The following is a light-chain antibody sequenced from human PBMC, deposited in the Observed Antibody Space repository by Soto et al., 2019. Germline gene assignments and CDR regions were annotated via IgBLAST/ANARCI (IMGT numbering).Light chain of an antibody. Sequence: DIQMTQSPSSLSASVGDKVTITCQATESVSKWLAWYQEKPGNPPRPLIYDASTLESGVPSRFSGSGSGTEFTLTISSLQPDDFAIYYCQQYNSYSWTFGQGTKVEIK. CDR3: QQYNSYSWT. V-gene: IGKV1-5*01. CDR2: DAS. J-gene: IGKJ1*01. CDR1: ESVSKW.